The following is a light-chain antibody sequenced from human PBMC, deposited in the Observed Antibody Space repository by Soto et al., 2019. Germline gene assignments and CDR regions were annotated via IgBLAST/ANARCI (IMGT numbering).Light chain of an antibody. CDR3: HQYKNWPRT. V-gene: IGKV3-15*01. CDR2: GAS. CDR1: QSVSSN. J-gene: IGKJ1*01. Sequence: EIVMTQSPATLSVSPWERATLSCRASQSVSSNLAWYQQKPGQAPRLLIYGASARATGIPARFSGSGSGTEFTVTISSLQSEDFAVYYCHQYKNWPRTFGQGTKVDIK.